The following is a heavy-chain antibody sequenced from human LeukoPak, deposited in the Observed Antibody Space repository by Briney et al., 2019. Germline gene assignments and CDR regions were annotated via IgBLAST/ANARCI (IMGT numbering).Heavy chain of an antibody. V-gene: IGHV1-2*02. Sequence: GASVKVSCKASGYTFTGYYMHWVRQAPGQGLEWMGWINPNSGGTNYAQKFQGRVTMTRDTSISTAYMELSRLRSDDTAVYYCARDARNYYDSSGYYPDYWGQGTLVTVPS. CDR2: INPNSGGT. D-gene: IGHD3-22*01. CDR1: GYTFTGYY. J-gene: IGHJ4*02. CDR3: ARDARNYYDSSGYYPDY.